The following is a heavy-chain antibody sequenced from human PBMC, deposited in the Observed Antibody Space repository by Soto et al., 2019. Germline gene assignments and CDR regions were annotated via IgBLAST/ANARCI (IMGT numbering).Heavy chain of an antibody. CDR1: GFTFSSYA. V-gene: IGHV3-23*01. J-gene: IGHJ4*02. Sequence: EVQLLESGGGLVQPGGSLRLSCAASGFTFSSYAMNWVRQAPGKGLEWVSVISGSDGSTYYADSVKGRFTISRDNSKNTLNLQMNSLRAEDPAVYYCARRSSSWYVDYWGQGTLVTVSS. CDR2: ISGSDGST. CDR3: ARRSSSWYVDY. D-gene: IGHD6-13*01.